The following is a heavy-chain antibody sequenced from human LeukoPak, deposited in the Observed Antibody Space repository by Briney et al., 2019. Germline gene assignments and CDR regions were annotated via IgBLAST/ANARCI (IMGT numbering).Heavy chain of an antibody. V-gene: IGHV1-46*03. J-gene: IGHJ4*02. CDR3: ALDLEYSSSWNGVDY. D-gene: IGHD6-13*01. Sequence: GASVKVSCKASGYNFTGYYLHWVRQAPGQGLEWMGIINPSGGSTSYAQKFQGRVTMTRDMSTSTVYMELSSLRSEDTAVYYCALDLEYSSSWNGVDYGGQGTLVTVSA. CDR1: GYNFTGYY. CDR2: INPSGGST.